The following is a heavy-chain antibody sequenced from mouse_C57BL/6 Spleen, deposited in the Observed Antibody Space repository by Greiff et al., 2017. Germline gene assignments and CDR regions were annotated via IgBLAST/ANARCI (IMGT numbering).Heavy chain of an antibody. V-gene: IGHV2-3*01. CDR2: IWGDGST. CDR1: GFSFTSYG. J-gene: IGHJ1*03. D-gene: IGHD1-1*01. Sequence: VKLMESGPGLVAPSQSLSITCTVSGFSFTSYGVSWVRQPPGKGLEWLGVIWGDGSTNYHSALISRLSISKDNSKSQVFLKLNSLQTDDTATYYCSKEGLYYGSSYWYFDVWGTGTTVTVSS. CDR3: SKEGLYYGSSYWYFDV.